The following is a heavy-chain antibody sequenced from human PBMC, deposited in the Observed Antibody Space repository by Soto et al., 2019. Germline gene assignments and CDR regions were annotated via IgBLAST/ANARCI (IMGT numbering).Heavy chain of an antibody. CDR3: AKDQSNSNPLYYFDF. CDR1: GFTFSIYA. CDR2: MSRTGDNT. V-gene: IGHV3-23*01. Sequence: GGSLRLSCAASGFTFSIYAMTWVRQSPGKGLEWVSSMSRTGDNTYYADSVKGRFTIARDNSKNTLYLQMNSLRAEDTAIYYCAKDQSNSNPLYYFDFWGPGTLVTVSS. J-gene: IGHJ4*02. D-gene: IGHD3-22*01.